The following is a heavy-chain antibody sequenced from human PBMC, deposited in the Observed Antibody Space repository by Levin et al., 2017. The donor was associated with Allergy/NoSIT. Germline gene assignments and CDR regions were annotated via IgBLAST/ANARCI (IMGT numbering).Heavy chain of an antibody. J-gene: IGHJ6*02. CDR1: GDSITRGDNY. CDR3: SRDECAWFGGCYGMDD. CDR2: ISYSGHA. V-gene: IGHV4-31*03. Sequence: SETLSLTCTVSGDSITRGDNYWSWIRQYPGKGLEWIGFISYSGHAHYNPSLKSRLSMSLDTSKNQFSLSLTSVTVADPAVYYCSRDECAWFGGCYGMDDWGQGTTVIVSS. D-gene: IGHD3-10*01.